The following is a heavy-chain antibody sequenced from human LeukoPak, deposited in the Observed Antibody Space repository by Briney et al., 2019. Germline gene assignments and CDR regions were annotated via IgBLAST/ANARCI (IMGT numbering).Heavy chain of an antibody. V-gene: IGHV4-30-2*01. D-gene: IGHD2-15*01. CDR1: GGSISSGGYS. CDR3: ARGRITDGMDV. J-gene: IGHJ6*04. Sequence: PSQTLSLTCAVSGGSISSGGYSWSWIRQPPGKGLEWIGYVYHSGSTYYNPSLKSRVTISVDRSKNQFFLKLSSVTAADTAVYYCARGRITDGMDVWGKGTTVTVSS. CDR2: VYHSGST.